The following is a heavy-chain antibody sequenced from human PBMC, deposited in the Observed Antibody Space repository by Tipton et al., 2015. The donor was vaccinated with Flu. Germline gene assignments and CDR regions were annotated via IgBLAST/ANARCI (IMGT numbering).Heavy chain of an antibody. CDR1: GGSISSGGYY. CDR2: IYYSGST. Sequence: TLSLTCTVSGGSISSGGYYWSWIRQHPGKGLEWIGYIYYSGSTYYNPSLKSRVTISVDTSKNQLSLKLSSVTAADTAVYYCARLLGLYDSSGYYSYYFDYWGQGTLVTVSS. V-gene: IGHV4-31*03. J-gene: IGHJ4*02. D-gene: IGHD3-22*01. CDR3: ARLLGLYDSSGYYSYYFDY.